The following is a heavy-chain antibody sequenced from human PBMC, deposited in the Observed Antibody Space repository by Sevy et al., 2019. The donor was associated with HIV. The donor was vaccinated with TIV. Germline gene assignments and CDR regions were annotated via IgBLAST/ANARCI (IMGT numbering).Heavy chain of an antibody. J-gene: IGHJ5*02. CDR3: ARDRHPNWFDP. CDR1: GGSVSSGSYY. Sequence: SETLSLTCTVSGGSVSSGSYYWSWIRQPPGKGLEWIGYIYYSGSTNYNPSLKSRVTISVDTSKNQFSLKLSSVTAADTAVYYCARDRHPNWFDPWGQGTLVTVPS. CDR2: IYYSGST. V-gene: IGHV4-61*01.